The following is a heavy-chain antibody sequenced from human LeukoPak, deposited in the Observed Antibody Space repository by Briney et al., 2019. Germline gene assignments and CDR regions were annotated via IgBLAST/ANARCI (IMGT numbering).Heavy chain of an antibody. CDR3: ASRGRGSGSYYGY. CDR1: GGSISSSSYY. CDR2: IYYSGST. J-gene: IGHJ4*02. D-gene: IGHD3-10*01. Sequence: SSETLSLTCTVSGGSISSSSYYWGWIRQPPGKGLEWIGSIYYSGSTNYNPSLKSRVTISVDTSKNQFSLKLSSVTAADTAVYYCASRGRGSGSYYGYWGQGTLVTVSS. V-gene: IGHV4-39*07.